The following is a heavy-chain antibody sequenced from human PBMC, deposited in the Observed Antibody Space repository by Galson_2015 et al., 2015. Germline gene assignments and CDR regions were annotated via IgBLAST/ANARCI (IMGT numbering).Heavy chain of an antibody. D-gene: IGHD1-7*01. CDR1: GGTFSSYA. CDR2: IIPIFGTA. Sequence: SVKVSCKASGGTFSSYAISWVRQAPGQGLEWMGGIIPIFGTANYAQKFQGRVTITADESTSTAYMELSSLRSEDTAVYYCARARANQGLELYYFDYWGQGTLVTVSS. J-gene: IGHJ4*02. V-gene: IGHV1-69*13. CDR3: ARARANQGLELYYFDY.